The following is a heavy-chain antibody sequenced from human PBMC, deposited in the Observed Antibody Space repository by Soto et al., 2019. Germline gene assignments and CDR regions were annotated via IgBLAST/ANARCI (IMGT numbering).Heavy chain of an antibody. V-gene: IGHV3-30*03. CDR2: ISRDGGTK. CDR3: TGGVASGY. CDR1: GFTVSSYG. D-gene: IGHD2-8*02. J-gene: IGHJ4*02. Sequence: QVQLVESGGGVVQPGRSLRLSCAVSGFTVSSYGMHWVRQAPGEGLEWVAVISRDGGTKFYADSVKGRFAISRDNSRNTLFLEMNSLRGDDMAVYYCTGGVASGYWGQGTLVTVSS.